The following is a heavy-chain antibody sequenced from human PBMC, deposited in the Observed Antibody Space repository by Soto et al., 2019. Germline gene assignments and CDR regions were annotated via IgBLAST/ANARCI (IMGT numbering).Heavy chain of an antibody. CDR3: TTGSVEGV. Sequence: EVQLVESGGGFIYPGGSLRLSCAASGLTISNAWMNWVRQAPGKGLEWVGGIKTNTEGGTTDYAAAVKGRFTVSRDDSKITLYLQMNSLKTEDTAVYYCTTGSVEGVWGQGTTVTVSS. CDR2: IKTNTEGGTT. V-gene: IGHV3-15*07. J-gene: IGHJ6*02. D-gene: IGHD2-15*01. CDR1: GLTISNAW.